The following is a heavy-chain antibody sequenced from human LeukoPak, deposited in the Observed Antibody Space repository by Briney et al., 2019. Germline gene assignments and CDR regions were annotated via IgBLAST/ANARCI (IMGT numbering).Heavy chain of an antibody. CDR2: IKGDGSST. CDR3: ARESVTDISRQSDAFDI. J-gene: IGHJ3*02. D-gene: IGHD2-21*02. V-gene: IGHV3-74*01. Sequence: GGSLRLSCAASGFTFSSHWMHWVRQAPGKGLVWVSRIKGDGSSTGYAESVKGRFTISRDNAKNTLDLQMNNLRVEDTAVYYCARESVTDISRQSDAFDIWGQGTMVTVS. CDR1: GFTFSSHW.